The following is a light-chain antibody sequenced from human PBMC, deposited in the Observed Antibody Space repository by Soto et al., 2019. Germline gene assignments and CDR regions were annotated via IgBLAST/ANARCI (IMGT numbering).Light chain of an antibody. CDR3: QQRSNWPIIT. CDR2: GAS. Sequence: EIVLTQSPATLSLSPGERATLSCRASQSVSSSYLAWYQQKPGQAPRLLIYGASSRATGIPDRFSGSGSGTDFTLTISRLEPEDFAVYYCQQRSNWPIITFGQGTRLEIK. CDR1: QSVSSSY. J-gene: IGKJ5*01. V-gene: IGKV3D-20*02.